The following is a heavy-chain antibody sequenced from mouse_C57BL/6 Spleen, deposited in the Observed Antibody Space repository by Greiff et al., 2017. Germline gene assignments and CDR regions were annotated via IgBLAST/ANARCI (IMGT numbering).Heavy chain of an antibody. V-gene: IGHV1-72*01. J-gene: IGHJ1*03. CDR3: ASFWYFDV. Sequence: QVQLQQPGAELVKPGASVKLSCKASGYTFTSYWMHWVKQRPGRGLEWIGRIDPNSGGTKYNEKFKGKATLTVDKPYSKAYMQLTSQTPEDSSVYYCASFWYFDVWGTGTTVTVSS. CDR2: IDPNSGGT. CDR1: GYTFTSYW.